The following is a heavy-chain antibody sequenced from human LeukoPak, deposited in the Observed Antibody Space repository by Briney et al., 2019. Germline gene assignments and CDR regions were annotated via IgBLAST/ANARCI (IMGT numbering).Heavy chain of an antibody. D-gene: IGHD3/OR15-3a*01. CDR1: GYTFTSYY. J-gene: IGHJ5*02. CDR3: ARDRWTTAGWFDP. Sequence: GASVKVSCKSSGYTFTSYYMHWVRQAPGQGREWMGWINPNSGATNYAQKFQGRVTMTGDTSISTAYMGLSSLRSDDTAVYYCARDRWTTAGWFDPWGQGTLVTVSS. CDR2: INPNSGAT. V-gene: IGHV1-2*02.